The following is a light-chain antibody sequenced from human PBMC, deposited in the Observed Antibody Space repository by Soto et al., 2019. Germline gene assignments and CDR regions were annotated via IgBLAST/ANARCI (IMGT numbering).Light chain of an antibody. Sequence: QSVLTQPPPVSGAPGQRVTLSCTGSSPKIGAGYDVHWYQQLPGTAPKLLIYGNSNRPSGVPDRFSGSKSGTSASLAITGLQAEDEADYYCQSYDSSLSGSYVFGTGTKVTVL. CDR2: GNS. CDR3: QSYDSSLSGSYV. J-gene: IGLJ1*01. CDR1: SPKIGAGYD. V-gene: IGLV1-40*01.